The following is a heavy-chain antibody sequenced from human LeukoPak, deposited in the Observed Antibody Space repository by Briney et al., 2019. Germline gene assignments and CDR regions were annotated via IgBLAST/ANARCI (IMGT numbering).Heavy chain of an antibody. Sequence: ASVKVSCKASGFALTTYNIVWLRQAPGQGLEWVGWVTAFNKNTHYSRKVQGRVTMTRDTSTSTAYMELRSLRSDDTAVYYCARNTYGYKFSMDVWGKGTTVTVSS. V-gene: IGHV1-18*01. CDR2: VTAFNKNT. J-gene: IGHJ6*03. CDR1: GFALTTYN. CDR3: ARNTYGYKFSMDV. D-gene: IGHD5-24*01.